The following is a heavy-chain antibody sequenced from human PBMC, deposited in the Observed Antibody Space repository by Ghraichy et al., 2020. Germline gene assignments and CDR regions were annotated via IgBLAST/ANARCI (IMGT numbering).Heavy chain of an antibody. D-gene: IGHD2-2*02. CDR1: GGSISSYY. CDR2: IYYSGST. V-gene: IGHV4-59*01. CDR3: ARDTYCSSTSCYTEHAFDI. Sequence: SQTLSLTCTVSGGSISSYYWSWIRQPPGKGLEWIGYIYYSGSTNYNPSLKSRVTISVDTSKNQFSLKLSSVTAADTAVYYCARDTYCSSTSCYTEHAFDIWGQGTMVTVSS. J-gene: IGHJ3*02.